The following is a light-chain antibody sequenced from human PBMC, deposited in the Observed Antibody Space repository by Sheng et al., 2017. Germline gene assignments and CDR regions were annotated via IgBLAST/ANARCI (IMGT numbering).Light chain of an antibody. V-gene: IGLV3-1*01. CDR2: QDN. CDR1: NLGNKY. CDR3: QAWDSHTGA. J-gene: IGLJ2*01. Sequence: SYEVTQPPSVSVSPGQTASITCSGDNLGNKYACWYQQKPGQSPVLIIYQDNKRPSGIPERFSGSNSGNTATLTISGTQAMDEADYYCQAWDSHTGAFGGGTKLTVL.